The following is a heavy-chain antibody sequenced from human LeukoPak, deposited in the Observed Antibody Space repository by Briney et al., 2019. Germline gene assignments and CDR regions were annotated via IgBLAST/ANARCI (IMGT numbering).Heavy chain of an antibody. D-gene: IGHD6-19*01. CDR1: GFTFSTYE. CDR2: ISSSGDTI. V-gene: IGHV3-48*03. Sequence: PGGSLRLSCAASGFTFSTYEMNWVRQAPGKGLEWVSYISSSGDTIYYADPVKGRFTISRDDAKNSLYLQMNSLRAEDTAVYFCGRDLLGCWGQGTMVTVSS. CDR3: GRDLLGC. J-gene: IGHJ4*02.